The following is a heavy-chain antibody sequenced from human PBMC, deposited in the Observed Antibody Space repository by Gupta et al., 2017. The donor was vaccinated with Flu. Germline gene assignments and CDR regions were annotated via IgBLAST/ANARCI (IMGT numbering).Heavy chain of an antibody. Sequence: EVQLVESGGGLVKPRGSLRLSCAASGFTFSSYSMNWVRQAPGKGLEWVSSISTTSSYIYYADSVKGRFTISRDNAKNSVYLQMNSLRAEDTAVYYCARDQLYDWGQGTLVTVSS. D-gene: IGHD3-16*02. CDR2: ISTTSSYI. CDR3: ARDQLYD. CDR1: GFTFSSYS. J-gene: IGHJ4*02. V-gene: IGHV3-21*01.